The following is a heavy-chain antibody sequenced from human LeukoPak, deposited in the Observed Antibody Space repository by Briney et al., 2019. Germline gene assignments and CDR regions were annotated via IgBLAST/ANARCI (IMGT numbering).Heavy chain of an antibody. Sequence: SETLSLTCAVYGGSFSDYYWSWIRQPPGKGLEWIGEINHSGSTNYNPSLKSRVTISVDTSKNQFSLKLSSVTAADTAVYYCARGRGDKQWLAPLTYWFDPWGQGTLVTVSS. J-gene: IGHJ5*02. CDR1: GGSFSDYY. V-gene: IGHV4-34*01. CDR3: ARGRGDKQWLAPLTYWFDP. D-gene: IGHD6-19*01. CDR2: INHSGST.